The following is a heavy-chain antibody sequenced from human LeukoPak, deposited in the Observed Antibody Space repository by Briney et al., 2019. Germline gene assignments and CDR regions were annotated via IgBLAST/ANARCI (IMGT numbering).Heavy chain of an antibody. V-gene: IGHV4-39*01. D-gene: IGHD2-15*01. CDR2: IYYSGST. CDR3: ARHWAYCSGGTCYSFDD. CDR1: GGSISSSSHY. Sequence: SETLSLTCIVSGGSISSSSHYWGWIRQPPGKGLEWIGSIYYSGSTYYSPSLKSRVTISIDTSKNQFSLKLRSVTAADTAVYHCARHWAYCSGGTCYSFDDWGQGTLVTVSS. J-gene: IGHJ4*02.